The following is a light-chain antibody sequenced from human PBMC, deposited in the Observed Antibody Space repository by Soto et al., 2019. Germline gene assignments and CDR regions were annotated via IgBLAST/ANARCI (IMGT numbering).Light chain of an antibody. V-gene: IGLV2-23*02. CDR3: CSYAGRSTWV. J-gene: IGLJ3*02. CDR2: EVN. CDR1: SSDVGSYNF. Sequence: QSALTQPASVSGSPGQSITISCTGTSSDVGSYNFVSWYQQHPDKAPKVMIYEVNKRPSGVSNRFSGSKSGNTASLTISGLQAEDEADYYCCSYAGRSTWVFGGGTKLTVL.